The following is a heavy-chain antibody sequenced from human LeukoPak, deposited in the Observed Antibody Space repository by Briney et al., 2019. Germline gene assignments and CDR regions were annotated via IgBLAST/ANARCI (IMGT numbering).Heavy chain of an antibody. D-gene: IGHD5-18*01. Sequence: PGGSLRLSCTASGFTFSSYAMSWVRQAPGKGLEWVSAISGSGGSTYYADSVKGRFTISRDNSKNTLYLQMNSLRAEDTAVYYCAKDGGYSYGWGVFDIWGQGTMVTVSS. CDR1: GFTFSSYA. CDR3: AKDGGYSYGWGVFDI. V-gene: IGHV3-23*01. J-gene: IGHJ3*02. CDR2: ISGSGGST.